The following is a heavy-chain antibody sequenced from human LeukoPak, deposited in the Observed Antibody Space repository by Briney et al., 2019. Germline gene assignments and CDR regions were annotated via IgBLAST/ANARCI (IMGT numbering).Heavy chain of an antibody. J-gene: IGHJ5*02. V-gene: IGHV3-21*01. Sequence: PGGSLRLSCAASGFTFSSYSMNWVRQAPGKGLEWVSSISSSSSYIYYADSVKGRFTIPRDNAKNSLYLQMNSLRAEDTAVYYCASLPITMVRDNWFDPWGQGTLVTVSS. CDR3: ASLPITMVRDNWFDP. CDR2: ISSSSSYI. CDR1: GFTFSSYS. D-gene: IGHD3-10*01.